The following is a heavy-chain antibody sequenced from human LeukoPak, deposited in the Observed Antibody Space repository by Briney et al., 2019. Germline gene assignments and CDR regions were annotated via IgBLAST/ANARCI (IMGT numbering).Heavy chain of an antibody. D-gene: IGHD3-9*01. CDR3: ARDRTFEGPIDY. CDR1: GFTFSTFA. Sequence: GGSLRLSCAASGFTFSTFAMIWVRQPPGKGLEWVSSIFPSGGEIHYADSVKGRFTISRDNAKNSLYLQMNSLRAEDTVVYYCARDRTFEGPIDYWGQGTLVTVSS. CDR2: IFPSGGEI. J-gene: IGHJ4*02. V-gene: IGHV3-21*01.